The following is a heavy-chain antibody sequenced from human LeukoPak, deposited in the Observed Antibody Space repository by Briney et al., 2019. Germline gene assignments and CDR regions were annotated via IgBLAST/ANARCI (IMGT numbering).Heavy chain of an antibody. D-gene: IGHD2-21*02. CDR1: GGSISSSSYY. J-gene: IGHJ4*02. CDR3: ASQPGGVTNYFDY. Sequence: SETLSLTCTVSGGSISSSSYYWGWIRQPPGKGLEWIGSIYYSGSTYYNPSLKSRVTISVDKSKNQFSLKLSSVTAADTAVYYCASQPGGVTNYFDYWGQGTLVTVSS. CDR2: IYYSGST. V-gene: IGHV4-39*01.